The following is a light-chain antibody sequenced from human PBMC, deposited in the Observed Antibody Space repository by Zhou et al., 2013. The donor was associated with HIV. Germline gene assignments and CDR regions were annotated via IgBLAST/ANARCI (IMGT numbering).Light chain of an antibody. Sequence: DIQMTQSPSSLSASVGDRVTITCRASQSFSGWVAWYQHKPGKAPKLLIYAASRLQSGVPSRFSGSGSGTEFTLTISNLQAEDFATYYCQQSYSAPQFTFGPGTRVDVK. CDR2: AAS. CDR3: QQSYSAPQFT. CDR1: QSFSGW. V-gene: IGKV1-39*01. J-gene: IGKJ3*01.